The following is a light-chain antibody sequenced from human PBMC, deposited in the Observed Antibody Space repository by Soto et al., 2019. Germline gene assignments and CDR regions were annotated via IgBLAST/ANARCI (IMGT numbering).Light chain of an antibody. Sequence: IVLTQTPGTLSLSPGERATLSCRASQSVSSSYLAWYQQKPGQPPRLVMYATSSRATGIPARFSGSGSGTDFTLTISRLEPEDFAVYYCQQYGSSSWTFGQGTKV. CDR3: QQYGSSSWT. V-gene: IGKV3-20*01. J-gene: IGKJ1*01. CDR1: QSVSSSY. CDR2: ATS.